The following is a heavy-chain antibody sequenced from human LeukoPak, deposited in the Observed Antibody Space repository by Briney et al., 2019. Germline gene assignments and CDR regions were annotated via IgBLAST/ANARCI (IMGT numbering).Heavy chain of an antibody. CDR2: MNPNSGNT. D-gene: IGHD3-16*01. CDR1: GYTFTSYD. J-gene: IGHJ3*02. CDR3: ARDFSKRMGGAFDI. Sequence: ASVKVSCKASGYTFTSYDINWVRQATGQGLEWMGWMNPNSGNTGYAQKFQGRVTITRNTSISTAYMELSSLRSEDTAVYYCARDFSKRMGGAFDIWGQGTMVTVSS. V-gene: IGHV1-8*03.